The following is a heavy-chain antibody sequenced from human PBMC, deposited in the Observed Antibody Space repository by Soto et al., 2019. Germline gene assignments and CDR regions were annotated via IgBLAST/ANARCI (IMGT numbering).Heavy chain of an antibody. D-gene: IGHD3-3*01. V-gene: IGHV3-21*01. J-gene: IGHJ5*02. Sequence: EVQLVESGGGLVKPGGSLRLSCAASGFTFSSYRMNWVRQAPGKGLEWVSSISSSSSYIYYADSVKGRFTISRDNAKNSLYLQMNSLRAEDTAVYYCAGFLDTGPYNWFDPWGQGTLVTVSS. CDR3: AGFLDTGPYNWFDP. CDR2: ISSSSSYI. CDR1: GFTFSSYR.